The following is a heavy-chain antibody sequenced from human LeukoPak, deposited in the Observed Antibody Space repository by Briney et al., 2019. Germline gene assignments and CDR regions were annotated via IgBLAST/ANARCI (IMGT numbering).Heavy chain of an antibody. Sequence: EASVKVSCKVSGYTLSEVSMLWVRQAPGKGLEWMGGFDPEDGETIYAQKFQGRVTMTEDTSTDTAYMELSSLRSEDTAVYYCATKVGATHDDAFDIWGQGTMVTVSS. CDR1: GYTLSEVS. CDR3: ATKVGATHDDAFDI. D-gene: IGHD1-26*01. CDR2: FDPEDGET. V-gene: IGHV1-24*01. J-gene: IGHJ3*02.